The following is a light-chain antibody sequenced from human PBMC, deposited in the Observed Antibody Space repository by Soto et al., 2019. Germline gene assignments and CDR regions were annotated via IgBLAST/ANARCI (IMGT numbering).Light chain of an antibody. CDR1: QTVSSTY. Sequence: EIILTQSPHTLSLPPGERATLSCRASQTVSSTYLAWGQQRPGQAPRLLIYGPSTRAAGIPERVSGSGSGTDFTITITRLEPEDYAVYFCQQYTGPPTTFCQGTRLEIK. CDR3: QQYTGPPTT. J-gene: IGKJ5*01. V-gene: IGKV3-20*01. CDR2: GPS.